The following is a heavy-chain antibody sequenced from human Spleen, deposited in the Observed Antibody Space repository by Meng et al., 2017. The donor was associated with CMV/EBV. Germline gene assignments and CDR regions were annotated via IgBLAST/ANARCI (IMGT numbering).Heavy chain of an antibody. V-gene: IGHV1-18*01. Sequence: ASVKVSCKASGYTFTSYGISWVRQAPGQGLEWMGWISAYKGNTNYAHKFQGRVTMTTDTSTSTAYMELRSLRSDDTAMYYCARSRIAAAADYWGQGTLVTVSS. J-gene: IGHJ4*02. D-gene: IGHD6-13*01. CDR3: ARSRIAAAADY. CDR2: ISAYKGNT. CDR1: GYTFTSYG.